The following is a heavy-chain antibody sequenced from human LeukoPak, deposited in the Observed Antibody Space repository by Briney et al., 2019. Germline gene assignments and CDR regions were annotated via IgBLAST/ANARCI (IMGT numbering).Heavy chain of an antibody. J-gene: IGHJ4*02. CDR2: ISAYNGNT. CDR3: ARVPPYDFWSGYYTPYDY. Sequence: ASVKVSCTASGYTFTSYGISWVRQAPGQGLEWMGWISAYNGNTNYAQKLQGRVTMTTDTSTSTAYMELRSLRSDDTAVYYCARVPPYDFWSGYYTPYDYWGQGTLVTVSS. D-gene: IGHD3-3*01. V-gene: IGHV1-18*01. CDR1: GYTFTSYG.